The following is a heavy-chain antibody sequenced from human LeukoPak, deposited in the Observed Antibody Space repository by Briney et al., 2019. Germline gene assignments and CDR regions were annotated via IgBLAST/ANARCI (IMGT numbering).Heavy chain of an antibody. Sequence: PGRSLRLSCAASGFTFSSYGMHWVRQVPGKGLEWVAVISYDGSNKYYADSVKGRFTISRDNSKNTLYLQMNSLRAEDTAVYYCAKVWAYCSSTSCSDYWGQGTLVTVSS. CDR3: AKVWAYCSSTSCSDY. CDR1: GFTFSSYG. J-gene: IGHJ4*02. D-gene: IGHD2-2*01. CDR2: ISYDGSNK. V-gene: IGHV3-30*18.